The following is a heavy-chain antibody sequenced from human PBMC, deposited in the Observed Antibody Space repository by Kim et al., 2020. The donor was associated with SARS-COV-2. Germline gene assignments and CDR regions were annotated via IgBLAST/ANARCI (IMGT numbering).Heavy chain of an antibody. Sequence: ASVKVSCKASGYTLTEYSMHWVRQAPGQGLEYMGWINTNTGNPTYAQAYLGRFVFSLDPSVSTTYLHITTLKAEDTAIYYCAREDFSRGMEVWGQGTTVTVSS. CDR2: INTNTGNP. V-gene: IGHV7-4-1*02. D-gene: IGHD3-10*01. J-gene: IGHJ6*02. CDR1: GYTLTEYS. CDR3: AREDFSRGMEV.